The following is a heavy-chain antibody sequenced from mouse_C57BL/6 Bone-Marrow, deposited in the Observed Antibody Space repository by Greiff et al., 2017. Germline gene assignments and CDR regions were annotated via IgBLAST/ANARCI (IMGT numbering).Heavy chain of an antibody. CDR1: GFTFSDYG. J-gene: IGHJ2*01. D-gene: IGHD1-1*01. Sequence: EVQLVESGGGLVKPGGSLKLSCAASGFTFSDYGMHWVRQAPEKGLEWVAYISSGSSTIYYADTVKGRFTISRDNAKNTLFLQMTSLRSEDTAMYYCARRYGSSPSYFDYWGQGTTLTVSS. CDR3: ARRYGSSPSYFDY. CDR2: ISSGSSTI. V-gene: IGHV5-17*01.